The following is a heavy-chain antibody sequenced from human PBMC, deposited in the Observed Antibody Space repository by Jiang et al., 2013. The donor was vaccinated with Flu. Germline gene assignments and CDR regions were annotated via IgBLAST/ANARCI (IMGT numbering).Heavy chain of an antibody. J-gene: IGHJ4*02. CDR2: IYHSGST. CDR1: GDSISSSNW. CDR3: ATLYTYPGPIDC. V-gene: IGHV4-4*02. D-gene: IGHD3-16*01. Sequence: PSGTLSLTCAVSGDSISSSNWWSWVRQSQGRGLEWIGEIYHSGSTNYNPSLRSRVTISVDKSKNQFSLKLSSVTAADTAVYYCATLYTYPGPIDCWGQGTLVTVSS.